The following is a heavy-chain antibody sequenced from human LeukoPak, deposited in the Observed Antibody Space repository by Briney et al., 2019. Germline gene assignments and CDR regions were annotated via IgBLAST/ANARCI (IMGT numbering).Heavy chain of an antibody. D-gene: IGHD2-2*02. V-gene: IGHV3-23*01. Sequence: QPGGSLRLSCAGSGFTFSTYAMSWVRQAPGKGLEWVSLITSSGSNTYYTDSVKDRFTISRDNSRGTLYLQMNSLRAEDTAVYYCAKGQSAIPYYYYYMDVWGKGTTVTVSS. CDR1: GFTFSTYA. CDR3: AKGQSAIPYYYYYMDV. CDR2: ITSSGSNT. J-gene: IGHJ6*03.